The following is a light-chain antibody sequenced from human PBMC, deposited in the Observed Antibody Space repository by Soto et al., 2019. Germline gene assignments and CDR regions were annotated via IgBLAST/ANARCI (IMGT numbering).Light chain of an antibody. V-gene: IGLV1-44*01. Sequence: QSVLTQPPSASGTPGQRVTISCSGSSSNIGSNTVSWYQLLPGTAPQILISTDNQRPSCVPDRFSASTSGTPASVAISGLQSEDEADYYCAAWDDSLNGHVFGTGTKLTVL. CDR3: AAWDDSLNGHV. CDR2: TDN. J-gene: IGLJ1*01. CDR1: SSNIGSNT.